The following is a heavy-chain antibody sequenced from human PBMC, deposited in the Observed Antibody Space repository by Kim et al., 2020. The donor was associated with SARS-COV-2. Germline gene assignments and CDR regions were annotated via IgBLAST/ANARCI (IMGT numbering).Heavy chain of an antibody. Sequence: ANYAEKFQGRVTITADKSTSTAYMELSSLRSEDTAVYYCARGGSCSLIGYWGQGTLVTVSS. J-gene: IGHJ4*02. D-gene: IGHD2-15*01. CDR3: ARGGSCSLIGY. CDR2: A. V-gene: IGHV1-69*04.